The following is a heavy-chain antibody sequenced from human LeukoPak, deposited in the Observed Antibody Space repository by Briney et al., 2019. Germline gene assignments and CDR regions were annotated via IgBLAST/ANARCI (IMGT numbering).Heavy chain of an antibody. D-gene: IGHD6-6*01. CDR1: GYTFISYG. J-gene: IGHJ5*02. V-gene: IGHV1-18*01. CDR2: ISAYNGNT. Sequence: ASVKVSCKASGYTFISYGISWVRQAPGQGLEWMGWISAYNGNTNYAQKLQGRVTMTTDTSTSTAYMELRSLRSDDTAVYYCARQYTSSSVYWFDPWGQGTLVTASS. CDR3: ARQYTSSSVYWFDP.